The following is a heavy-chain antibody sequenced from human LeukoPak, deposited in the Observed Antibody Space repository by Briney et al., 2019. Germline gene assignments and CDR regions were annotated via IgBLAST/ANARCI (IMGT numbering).Heavy chain of an antibody. J-gene: IGHJ5*02. Sequence: SQTLPLTCTVSGGSISSGGYYWSWIRQHPGKGLEWIGYIYYSGSTYYNPSLKSRVTISVDTSKNQFSLKLSSVTAADTAVYYCARGVSEWLLGNWFDPWGQGTLVTVSS. V-gene: IGHV4-31*03. CDR1: GGSISSGGYY. CDR2: IYYSGST. CDR3: ARGVSEWLLGNWFDP. D-gene: IGHD3-3*01.